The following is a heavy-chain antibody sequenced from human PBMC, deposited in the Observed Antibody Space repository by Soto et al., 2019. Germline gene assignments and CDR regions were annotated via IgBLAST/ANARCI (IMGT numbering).Heavy chain of an antibody. CDR1: GYIFTTYV. V-gene: IGHV1-3*04. CDR3: ARDHGLATPNCSSTSCSKRYYYYYYMDV. CDR2: INTGNGNT. Sequence: ASVKVACKASGYIFTTYVIHWVRQAPGQRLEWMGWINTGNGNTAHSQKFRDRVTMTRDTSASTAYMELSSLRSEDTAVYYCARDHGLATPNCSSTSCSKRYYYYYYMDVWGKGTTVTVSS. D-gene: IGHD2-2*01. J-gene: IGHJ6*03.